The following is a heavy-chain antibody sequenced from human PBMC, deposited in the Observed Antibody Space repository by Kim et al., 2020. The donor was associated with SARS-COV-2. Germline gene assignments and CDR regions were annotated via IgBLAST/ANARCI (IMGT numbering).Heavy chain of an antibody. V-gene: IGHV1-3*01. CDR3: SRGPQSAYSGYYY. Sequence: ASVKVSCKSSGFTFTSYSIHWVRQAPGQGLEWMGWINAANGNTQFSEKFQGRVSITRDTSATTAYLELSRLTSADTALYFCSRGPQSAYSGYYYWGQG. J-gene: IGHJ4*02. D-gene: IGHD5-12*01. CDR1: GFTFTSYS. CDR2: INAANGNT.